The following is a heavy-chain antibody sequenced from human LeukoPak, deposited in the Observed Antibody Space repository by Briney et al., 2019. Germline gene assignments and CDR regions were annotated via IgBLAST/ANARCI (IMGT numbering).Heavy chain of an antibody. Sequence: WETLSLTCTVSGGSISSYYWSWIRQPPGKGLEWIGYIYYSGSTNYNPSLKSRVTISVDTSKNQFSLKLSSVTAADTAVYYCARELIWFGELPPSTNWFDPWGQGTLVTVSS. CDR3: ARELIWFGELPPSTNWFDP. CDR2: IYYSGST. D-gene: IGHD3-10*01. V-gene: IGHV4-59*01. J-gene: IGHJ5*02. CDR1: GGSISSYY.